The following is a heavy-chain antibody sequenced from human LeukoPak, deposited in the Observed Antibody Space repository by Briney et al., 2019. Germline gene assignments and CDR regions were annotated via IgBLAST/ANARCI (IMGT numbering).Heavy chain of an antibody. V-gene: IGHV4-39*01. Sequence: PSETLSLTCTVSGGSLSSSNYYWGWIRQPPGKGLEWIGSIYYSKNTYYNPSLKSRVTISADTSKNQFSLTLGSVSATDTAVYYCVSPRGFSYGYFDYWGQGTLVTVSS. CDR3: VSPRGFSYGYFDY. CDR2: IYYSKNT. D-gene: IGHD5-18*01. J-gene: IGHJ4*02. CDR1: GGSLSSSNYY.